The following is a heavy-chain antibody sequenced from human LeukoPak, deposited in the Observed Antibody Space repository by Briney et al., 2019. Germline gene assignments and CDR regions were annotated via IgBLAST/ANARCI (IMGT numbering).Heavy chain of an antibody. D-gene: IGHD5-18*01. CDR3: ATRDDTAMAYYYMDV. CDR2: IYYGGST. J-gene: IGHJ6*03. CDR1: GGSISSYY. Sequence: PSETLSLTCTVSGGSISSYYWSWIRQPPGKGLEWIGSIYYGGSTYYNPSLKSRVTISVDTSKNQFSLKLSSVTAPDTAVYYCATRDDTAMAYYYMDVWGKGTTVTVSS. V-gene: IGHV4-59*05.